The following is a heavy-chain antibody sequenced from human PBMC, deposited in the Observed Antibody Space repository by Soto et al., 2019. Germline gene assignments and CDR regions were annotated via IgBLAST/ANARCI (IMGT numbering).Heavy chain of an antibody. Sequence: SGPTLVNPTQTLTLTCTFSGFSLSTSGVGVGWVRQPPGKALEWLALVYWDGEKRYSPSLKSRLTITKDTSKNQVVLTMTNVDPVDTATYYCAHRPNCWSTSCFYFDYWGQGILVTVS. V-gene: IGHV2-5*02. D-gene: IGHD2-2*01. CDR3: AHRPNCWSTSCFYFDY. CDR2: VYWDGEK. J-gene: IGHJ4*02. CDR1: GFSLSTSGVG.